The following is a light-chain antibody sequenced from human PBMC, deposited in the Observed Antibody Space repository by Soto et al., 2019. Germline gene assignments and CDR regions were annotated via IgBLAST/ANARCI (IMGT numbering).Light chain of an antibody. J-gene: IGKJ2*01. CDR1: QNSNDW. CDR2: KAS. V-gene: IGKV1-5*03. CDR3: QQYKAYSYT. Sequence: DIQMTQTPSTLSASVGDRVTITCRATQNSNDWLAWYQQKPGKAPTLLISKASSLEGGAPSRFSGSGSGTEFALPISSLQPDDFATYYCQQYKAYSYTFGQGTKLEI.